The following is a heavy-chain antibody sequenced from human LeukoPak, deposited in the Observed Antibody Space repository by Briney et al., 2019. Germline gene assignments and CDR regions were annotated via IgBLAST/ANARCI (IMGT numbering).Heavy chain of an antibody. J-gene: IGHJ4*02. CDR3: ASSNPELRQPFDY. CDR1: GGTFSSYA. V-gene: IGHV1-69*13. D-gene: IGHD1-26*01. CDR2: IIPIFGTA. Sequence: ASVTVSFKASGGTFSSYAISWVRQAPGQGLEWMGGIIPIFGTANYAQKFQGRVTITADESTSTAYMELSSLRSEDTAVYYCASSNPELRQPFDYWGQGTLVTVSS.